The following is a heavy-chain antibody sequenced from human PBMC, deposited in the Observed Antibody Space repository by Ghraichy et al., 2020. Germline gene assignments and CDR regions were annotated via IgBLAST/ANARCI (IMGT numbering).Heavy chain of an antibody. J-gene: IGHJ5*02. V-gene: IGHV4-38-2*02. CDR1: GYSISSGYY. Sequence: SETLSLTCTVSGYSISSGYYWGWIRQPPGKGLEWIGSIYHSGSTYYNPSLKSRVTISVDTSKNQFSLKLSSVTAADTAVYYCARGDYGGNSGWFDPWGQGTLVTVSS. CDR3: ARGDYGGNSGWFDP. CDR2: IYHSGST. D-gene: IGHD4-23*01.